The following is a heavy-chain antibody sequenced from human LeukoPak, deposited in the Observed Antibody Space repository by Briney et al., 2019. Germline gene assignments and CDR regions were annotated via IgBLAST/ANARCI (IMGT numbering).Heavy chain of an antibody. V-gene: IGHV4-4*07. CDR1: GGSISRYY. D-gene: IGHD1-14*01. CDR2: IYSSGST. J-gene: IGHJ4*02. Sequence: PSETLSLTCTVSGGSISRYYWRWIRQPAGKGLEWIGRIYSSGSTTYNPSLKSRVTLSVDTSKNQFSLKLSSVTAADTAMYYCARDGTYNSFDYWGQGTLVTVSS. CDR3: ARDGTYNSFDY.